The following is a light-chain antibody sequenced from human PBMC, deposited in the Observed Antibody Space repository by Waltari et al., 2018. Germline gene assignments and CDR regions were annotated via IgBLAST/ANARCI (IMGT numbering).Light chain of an antibody. CDR3: NSRDSSGNHPSWV. CDR2: GKN. CDR1: SLRSYY. J-gene: IGLJ3*02. Sequence: SSELTQDPAVSVALGQTVRITCQGDSLRSYYASWYQQKPGQAPVLVTYGKNNRPSGIPDRFSGSSSGNTASLTITGAQAEDEADYYCNSRDSSGNHPSWVFGGGTKLTVL. V-gene: IGLV3-19*01.